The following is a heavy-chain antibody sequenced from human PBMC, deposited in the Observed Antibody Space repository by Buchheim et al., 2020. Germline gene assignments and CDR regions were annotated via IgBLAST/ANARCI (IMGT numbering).Heavy chain of an antibody. J-gene: IGHJ4*02. CDR2: ISGSSATI. CDR3: VRERGGIAVAGFDY. V-gene: IGHV3-48*01. D-gene: IGHD6-19*01. CDR1: GFLFNYYS. Sequence: EVQLVESGGGVVPPGGSLRLSCAASGFLFNYYSMTWVRQAPGKGLEWVSYISGSSATIEYADSVKGRFTISRDNDRKPLSLQMNSLRAEGTAVYYCVRERGGIAVAGFDYWGQGAL.